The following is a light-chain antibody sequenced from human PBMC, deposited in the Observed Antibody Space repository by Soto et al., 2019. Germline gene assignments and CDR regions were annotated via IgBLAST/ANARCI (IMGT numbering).Light chain of an antibody. CDR1: QNIRSW. Sequence: DIQMTQSPSSVSASVGDRVTITCRASQNIRSWLAWYQQKPGKAPKLLIYAASNLQSGVPSRFCGSGSGTDLSLTISSMQAADFANYYCEQVTSFPITYGQGTRLEL. V-gene: IGKV1-12*01. J-gene: IGKJ5*01. CDR3: EQVTSFPIT. CDR2: AAS.